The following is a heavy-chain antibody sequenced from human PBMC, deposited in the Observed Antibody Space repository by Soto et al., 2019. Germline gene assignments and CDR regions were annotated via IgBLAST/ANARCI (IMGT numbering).Heavy chain of an antibody. CDR2: MNPNSGNT. CDR1: GYTFTSYD. D-gene: IGHD6-19*01. J-gene: IGHJ2*01. V-gene: IGHV1-8*01. Sequence: QVPLVQSGAEVKKPGASVKVSCKASGYTFTSYDINWVRQATGQGLEWMGWMNPNSGNTGYAQKFQGRVTMTRNTSISTAYMELSSLRSEDTAVYYCARSKGSGWYNDWYFDLWGRGTLVTVSS. CDR3: ARSKGSGWYNDWYFDL.